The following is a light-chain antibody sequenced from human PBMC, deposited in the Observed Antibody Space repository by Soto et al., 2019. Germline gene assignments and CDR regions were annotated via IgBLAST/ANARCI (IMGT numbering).Light chain of an antibody. V-gene: IGKV3-11*01. Sequence: EMVLTQSPATLSLSPGERATLSCRASQTVSSSLAWYQQKPGQAPRLLIYEASNRATGIPARFSGSGSGADVTLAISSLVPEDFALYYCQQHINWPLTFGGGTKVEIK. CDR2: EAS. CDR1: QTVSSS. CDR3: QQHINWPLT. J-gene: IGKJ4*01.